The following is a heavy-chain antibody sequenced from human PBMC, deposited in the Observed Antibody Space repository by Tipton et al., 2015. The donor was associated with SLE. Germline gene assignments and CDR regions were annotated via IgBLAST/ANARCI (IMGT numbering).Heavy chain of an antibody. CDR3: AAEYYSSSWIRPFDF. D-gene: IGHD6-6*01. J-gene: IGHJ4*02. Sequence: LRLSCTVSGGSISSYYWSWIRQPPGKGLEWIGYIYYSGSTNYNPSLKSLVTISVDMSKNQFSLKLTSVTAADTAVYCCAAEYYSSSWIRPFDFWGQGMLVTVSS. V-gene: IGHV4-59*08. CDR2: IYYSGST. CDR1: GGSISSYY.